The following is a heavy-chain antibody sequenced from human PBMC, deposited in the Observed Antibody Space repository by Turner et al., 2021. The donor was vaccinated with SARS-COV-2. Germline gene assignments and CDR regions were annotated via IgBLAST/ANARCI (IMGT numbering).Heavy chain of an antibody. V-gene: IGHV1-46*01. CDR2: INPSGDST. J-gene: IGHJ4*02. CDR1: GYTFSSCY. D-gene: IGHD1-26*01. Sequence: QVQLVQSGAEVKKPGASVKVSCKASGYTFSSCYMHWVRQAPGQGLEWMGIINPSGDSTSYAQKFQGRVTMTRDTSTSTVYMELSSLRSEDTAMYYCATYSGSYSAIDYWGQGTLVTVSS. CDR3: ATYSGSYSAIDY.